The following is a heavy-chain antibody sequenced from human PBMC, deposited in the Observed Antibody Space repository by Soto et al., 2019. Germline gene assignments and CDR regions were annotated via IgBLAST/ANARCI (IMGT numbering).Heavy chain of an antibody. D-gene: IGHD2-21*02. CDR3: TTTLLYCGGDCYGSYYFDY. J-gene: IGHJ4*02. V-gene: IGHV3-15*07. CDR2: IKSKTDGGTT. Sequence: GGSLRLSCAASGFTFSNAWMNWVRQAPGKGLEWVGRIKSKTDGGTTDYAAPVKGRFTISRDDSKNTLYLQMNSLKTEDTAVYYCTTTLLYCGGDCYGSYYFDYWGQGTLVTVSS. CDR1: GFTFSNAW.